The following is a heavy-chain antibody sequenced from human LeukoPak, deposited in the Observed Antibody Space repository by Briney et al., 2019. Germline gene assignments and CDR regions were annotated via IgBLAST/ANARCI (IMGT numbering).Heavy chain of an antibody. J-gene: IGHJ5*02. CDR2: ISAYYGNT. Sequence: ASVKVSCKASGCTFTSYGISWVRQAPGQGLEWMGWISAYYGNTNYAQKLQGRVTMTTDTSTSTACMELRRLRSAETDVYYCARGGGSDPWGQRTLVTVSS. V-gene: IGHV1-18*01. CDR1: GCTFTSYG. CDR3: ARGGGSDP. D-gene: IGHD3-16*01.